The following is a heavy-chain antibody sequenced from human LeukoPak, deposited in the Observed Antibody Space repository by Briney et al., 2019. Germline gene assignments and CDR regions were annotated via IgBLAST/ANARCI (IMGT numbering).Heavy chain of an antibody. J-gene: IGHJ4*02. CDR2: IYHSGIT. Sequence: SETLSLTCTVSDYSISSGYGYYWGWIRQPPGKGLEWIGNIYHSGITYYNHFNSSLKSRVTISIDTSKNQFSLRLTSVTAADTAVYFCARTPIYYYDSSGYYNWGQGTLVTVSS. V-gene: IGHV4-38-2*02. CDR1: DYSISSGYGYY. CDR3: ARTPIYYYDSSGYYN. D-gene: IGHD3-22*01.